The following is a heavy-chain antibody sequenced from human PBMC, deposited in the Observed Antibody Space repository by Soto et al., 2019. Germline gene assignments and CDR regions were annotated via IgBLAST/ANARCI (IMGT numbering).Heavy chain of an antibody. D-gene: IGHD2-8*01. J-gene: IGHJ3*02. CDR3: VYTRRYSWALDI. CDR1: GFSLSTSGVG. V-gene: IGHV2-5*02. CDR2: IYWDDDK. Sequence: QITLKESGPTLVKPTQTLTLTCTFSGFSLSTSGVGVGWIRQPPGKALQLLALIYWDDDKRYSPSLKSRLSISKDTSKNQVVLTMTNMDPVDTATYYCVYTRRYSWALDIWGQGTVVIVSS.